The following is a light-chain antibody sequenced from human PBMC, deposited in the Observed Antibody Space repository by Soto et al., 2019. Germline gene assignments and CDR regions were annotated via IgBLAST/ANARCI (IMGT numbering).Light chain of an antibody. CDR2: EVT. CDR1: SSDVGGYKY. V-gene: IGLV2-14*01. CDR3: CSYTSSSTLI. Sequence: QSVLTKPASVSGSPGQSITISCTGTSSDVGGYKYVSWYQQHPGKAPKLMIYEVTYRPSGVSNRFSGFKSGNTASLTISGLQAEDEADYYCCSYTSSSTLIFGGGTKLTVL. J-gene: IGLJ2*01.